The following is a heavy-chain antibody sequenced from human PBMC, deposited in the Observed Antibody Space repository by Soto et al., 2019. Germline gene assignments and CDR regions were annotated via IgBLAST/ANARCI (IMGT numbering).Heavy chain of an antibody. J-gene: IGHJ4*02. CDR1: GYTLTELS. D-gene: IGHD3-3*01. CDR2: FDPEDGET. V-gene: IGHV1-24*01. CDR3: ATEYGVLFLEWLLPTELGGGFDY. Sequence: ASVEVCCEVSGYTLTELSMHCRRQAPGKGLEWMGGFDPEDGETIYAQKFQGRVTMTEDTSTDTAYMELSSLRSEDTAVYYCATEYGVLFLEWLLPTELGGGFDYWGQGTLVTVSS.